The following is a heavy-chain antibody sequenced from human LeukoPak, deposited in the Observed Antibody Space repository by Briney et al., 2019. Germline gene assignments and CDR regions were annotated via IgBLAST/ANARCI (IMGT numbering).Heavy chain of an antibody. Sequence: GGSLRLSCSASGFTFTSHAMTWVRQAPRQGLEWLSYISSGSSAIYYADSVKGRFTISRDNAKNSLYLQMNSLRADDTAVYYCAREGNTAYDMDVWGQGTTVTVSS. CDR2: ISSGSSAI. J-gene: IGHJ6*02. V-gene: IGHV3-48*01. CDR3: AREGNTAYDMDV. CDR1: GFTFTSHA.